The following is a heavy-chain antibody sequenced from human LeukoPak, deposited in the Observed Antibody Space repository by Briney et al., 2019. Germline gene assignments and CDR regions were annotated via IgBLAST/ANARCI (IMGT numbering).Heavy chain of an antibody. CDR2: ISPNDGDT. CDR3: ARDLVGGIWSAAF. V-gene: IGHV1-18*01. D-gene: IGHD3-3*01. J-gene: IGHJ4*02. CDR1: GYTFTSYG. Sequence: ASVKVSCKASGYTFTSYGISWVRQAPGQGLEWMGRISPNDGDTIYAQRFQGRVTMTTDTSISAAYMELGSLISDDTAVYYCARDLVGGIWSAAFWGQGTLVTVS.